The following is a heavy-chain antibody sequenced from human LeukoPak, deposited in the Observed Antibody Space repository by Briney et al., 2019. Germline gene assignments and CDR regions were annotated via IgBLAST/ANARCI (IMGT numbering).Heavy chain of an antibody. Sequence: SQTLSLTCGISGDSVSSNSVAWNWIGQSPSRGLEWLGRTYYRSKWYSDYAVSVKGRITINPDTSKNQFSLQLNSVTPEDTAVFYCARDHCSGGSCHWRFDYWGQGTLVTVSS. CDR1: GDSVSSNSVA. CDR2: TYYRSKWYS. V-gene: IGHV6-1*01. J-gene: IGHJ4*02. CDR3: ARDHCSGGSCHWRFDY. D-gene: IGHD2-15*01.